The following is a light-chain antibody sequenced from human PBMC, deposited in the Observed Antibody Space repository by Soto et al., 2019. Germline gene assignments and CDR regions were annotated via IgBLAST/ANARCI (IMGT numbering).Light chain of an antibody. CDR3: QQYGSSLFP. J-gene: IGKJ3*01. V-gene: IGKV3-20*01. CDR1: QSVSSSY. Sequence: EIVLTQSPGTLSLSPGERATLSCRASQSVSSSYLAWYQQKPGQAPRLLIYGASSRATGIPDRFSGSGSGTDFTLTISRLEPEVFAVYYCQQYGSSLFPFGPGTKVDIK. CDR2: GAS.